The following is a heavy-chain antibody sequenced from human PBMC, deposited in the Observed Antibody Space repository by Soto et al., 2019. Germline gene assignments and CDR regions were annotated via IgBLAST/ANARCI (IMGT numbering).Heavy chain of an antibody. V-gene: IGHV4-30-4*01. Sequence: QVQLQESGPGLVKPSQTLSLTCTVSGGSISSGDYYWSWIRQPPGKGLEWIGYIYYSGSTYYNPSLKSRVTISVDTSKNQFSLKLSSVTAADTAVYYCARGSLFGSSGYYYYYGMDVWGQGTTVTVSS. CDR1: GGSISSGDYY. CDR2: IYYSGST. J-gene: IGHJ6*02. CDR3: ARGSLFGSSGYYYYYGMDV. D-gene: IGHD3-22*01.